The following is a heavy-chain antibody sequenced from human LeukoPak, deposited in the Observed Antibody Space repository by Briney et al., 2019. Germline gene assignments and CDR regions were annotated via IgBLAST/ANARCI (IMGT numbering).Heavy chain of an antibody. CDR2: TRPDGSNE. J-gene: IGHJ4*02. V-gene: IGHV3-30*02. D-gene: IGHD6-13*01. CDR3: AKDVHGSWGLDY. Sequence: GGSLRLSCAASGFTFSNYGFHWVRQAPGKGLEWVAFTRPDGSNEFYADSVKGRFTISRDNSRNTLFLQINSLRPGGTAVYYCAKDVHGSWGLDYWGQGTLVTVSS. CDR1: GFTFSNYG.